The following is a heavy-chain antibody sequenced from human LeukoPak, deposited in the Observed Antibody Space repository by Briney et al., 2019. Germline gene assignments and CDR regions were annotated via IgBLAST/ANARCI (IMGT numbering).Heavy chain of an antibody. J-gene: IGHJ4*02. CDR3: ARGRDDTAMVWGGIGLFDY. D-gene: IGHD5-18*01. V-gene: IGHV1-46*01. CDR1: GYTFTSYY. CDR2: INPSGGST. Sequence: ASVKVSCKASGYTFTSYYMHWVRQAPGQGLEWMGIINPSGGSTSYAQKFQGRVTMTRDTSTSTVYMELSSLRSEDTAVYYCARGRDDTAMVWGGIGLFDYWGQGTLVIVSS.